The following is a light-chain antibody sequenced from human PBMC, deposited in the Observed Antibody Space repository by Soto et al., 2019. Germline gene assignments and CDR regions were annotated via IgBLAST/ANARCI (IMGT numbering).Light chain of an antibody. J-gene: IGKJ1*01. CDR1: QNIYYN. Sequence: NVMTQSPATVSVTPGESATLTCRASQNIYYNVAWYQHRPGQAPRLLIYRASTRATGVPARFSGSGSGTEFTLTISSLQSEDFTVYSCRQYHNLWAFGQGTKV. CDR3: RQYHNLWA. CDR2: RAS. V-gene: IGKV3-15*01.